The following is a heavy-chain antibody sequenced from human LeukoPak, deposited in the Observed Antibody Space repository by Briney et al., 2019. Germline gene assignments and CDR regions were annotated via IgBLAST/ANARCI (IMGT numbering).Heavy chain of an antibody. D-gene: IGHD3-10*01. CDR1: GGSFSGYY. J-gene: IGHJ4*02. V-gene: IGHV4-34*01. CDR2: INHSGST. CDR3: ARRRYYGSGSFDY. Sequence: SETLSLTCAVYGGSFSGYYWSWIRQPPGKGLEWIGEINHSGSTNYNPSLKGRVTISVDTSKNQFSLKLSSVTAADTAVYYCARRRYYGSGSFDYWGQGTLVTVSS.